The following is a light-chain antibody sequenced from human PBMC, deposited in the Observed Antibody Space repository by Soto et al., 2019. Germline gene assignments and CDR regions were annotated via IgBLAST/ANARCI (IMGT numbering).Light chain of an antibody. CDR2: DDN. J-gene: IGLJ1*01. CDR1: DIASKS. CDR3: QVWDSSSDHYV. V-gene: IGLV3-21*02. Sequence: SYELTQPPSVSVAPGQTARISCGVNDIASKSVHWSQQKPGQAPVLVVYDDNDRPSGIPERFSGSNSGDTATLTISRVEAEDEADYYCQVWDSSSDHYVFGSGTKVTVL.